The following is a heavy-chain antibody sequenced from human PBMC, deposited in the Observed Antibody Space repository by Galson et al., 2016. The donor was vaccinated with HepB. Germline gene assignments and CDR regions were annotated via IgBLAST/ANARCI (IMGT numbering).Heavy chain of an antibody. CDR1: GFTFDAYA. Sequence: SLRLSCAASGFTFDAYAMHWVRQAPGKGLEWVSGISWNSGNNYYGDSVKGRFTISRDNAKNSLFLQMTSLRPEDTALYYCAKPIRCLGGFFDLWGQGTMVTVSS. CDR3: AKPIRCLGGFFDL. D-gene: IGHD3-16*01. V-gene: IGHV3-9*01. CDR2: ISWNSGNN. J-gene: IGHJ3*01.